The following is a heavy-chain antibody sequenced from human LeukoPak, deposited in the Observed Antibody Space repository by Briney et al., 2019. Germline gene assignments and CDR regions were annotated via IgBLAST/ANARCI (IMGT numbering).Heavy chain of an antibody. D-gene: IGHD4-17*01. Sequence: ASVKVSCKASGYTFTSYGIGWVRQAPGQGLEWMGWISAYNGNTNYAQKLQGRVTMTTDTSTSTAYMELRSLRSDDTAVYYCARVGSADYGDYRGAFDIWGQGTMVTVSS. V-gene: IGHV1-18*04. CDR2: ISAYNGNT. J-gene: IGHJ3*02. CDR1: GYTFTSYG. CDR3: ARVGSADYGDYRGAFDI.